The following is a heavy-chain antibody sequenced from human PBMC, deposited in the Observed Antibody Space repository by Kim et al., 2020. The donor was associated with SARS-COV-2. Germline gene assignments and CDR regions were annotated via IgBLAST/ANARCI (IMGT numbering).Heavy chain of an antibody. J-gene: IGHJ5*02. V-gene: IGHV3-23*01. Sequence: ADFVKGRFTISRDNSKNTLYLQMNSLRAEDTAIYFCARGRYYDSSGYLDLWGQGTLVIVSP. D-gene: IGHD3-22*01. CDR3: ARGRYYDSSGYLDL.